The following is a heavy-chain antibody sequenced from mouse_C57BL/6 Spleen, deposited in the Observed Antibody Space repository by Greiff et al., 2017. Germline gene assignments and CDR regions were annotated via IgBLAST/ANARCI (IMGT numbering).Heavy chain of an antibody. D-gene: IGHD1-1*01. CDR1: GFTFSDYY. CDR3: ARLITTVVATDWYFDV. Sequence: EVMLVESEGGLVQPGSSMKISCTASGFTFSDYYMAWVRQVPEKGLEWVANINYDGSSTYYLDSLKSRFIISRDNAKNILYLQMSSLKSEDTATYYFARLITTVVATDWYFDVWGTGTTVTVSS. V-gene: IGHV5-16*01. CDR2: INYDGSST. J-gene: IGHJ1*03.